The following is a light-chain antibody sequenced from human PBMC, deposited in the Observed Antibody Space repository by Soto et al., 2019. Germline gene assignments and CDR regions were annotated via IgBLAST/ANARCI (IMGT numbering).Light chain of an antibody. CDR1: QSVDSVY. Sequence: EIVLTQSPGTLSLSPGERATHSCRASQSVDSVYLTWYQQKPGQAPRLLIYGASTRAAGIPSRFSGSGSGTDFTLTISRLEPEDFAVYYCQQYDTSPPRYTFGQGTKVEIK. J-gene: IGKJ2*01. V-gene: IGKV3-20*01. CDR2: GAS. CDR3: QQYDTSPPRYT.